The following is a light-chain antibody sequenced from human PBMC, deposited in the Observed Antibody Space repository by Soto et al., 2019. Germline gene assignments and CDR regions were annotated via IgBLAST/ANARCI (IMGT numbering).Light chain of an antibody. V-gene: IGLV2-14*03. CDR2: DVS. CDR3: SSYTTTSTYV. J-gene: IGLJ1*01. Sequence: QSVLAQPASVSGSPGQSITISCTGTSSDVGGYNYVSWFQQHPGKAPKLMIYDVSNRPSGVSNRFSGSKSGYTASLTISGLQVEDEADYSCSSYTTTSTYVFGTGTKVTVL. CDR1: SSDVGGYNY.